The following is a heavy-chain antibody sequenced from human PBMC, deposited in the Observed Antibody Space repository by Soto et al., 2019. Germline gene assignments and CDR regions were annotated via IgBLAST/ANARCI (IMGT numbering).Heavy chain of an antibody. J-gene: IGHJ4*01. D-gene: IGHD6-19*01. V-gene: IGHV1-2*02. CDR2: INPETGGT. CDR3: ARDHTEWLVHCDY. Sequence: ASVKVSCKASGYTFTGYYVHWVREAPGQGLEWMGWINPETGGTSYAQKFQGRVTLSRDTSINTAYLELSRLRFDDAAVYYCARDHTEWLVHCDYWGQ. CDR1: GYTFTGYY.